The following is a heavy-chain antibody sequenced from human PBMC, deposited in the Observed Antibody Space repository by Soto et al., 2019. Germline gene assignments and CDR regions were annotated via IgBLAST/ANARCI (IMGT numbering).Heavy chain of an antibody. CDR2: IKPNSGAT. CDR1: GYTFIGYY. Sequence: ASVKVSCKASGYTFIGYYMHWVRQAPGQGLEWMGWIKPNSGATNYAQKFQGRVTMTRDTSISTAYMELSSLTSDDTAVYYCARGSKSDYYNGNGYYPREFWGQGTLVTVSS. V-gene: IGHV1-2*02. J-gene: IGHJ4*02. D-gene: IGHD3-22*01. CDR3: ARGSKSDYYNGNGYYPREF.